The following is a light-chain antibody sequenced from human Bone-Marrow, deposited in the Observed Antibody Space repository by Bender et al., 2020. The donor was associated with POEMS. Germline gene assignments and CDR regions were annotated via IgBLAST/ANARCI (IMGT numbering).Light chain of an antibody. CDR2: GDT. CDR1: ASNLGAKMD. V-gene: IGLV1-40*01. Sequence: QSVLTQPPSVSGAPGQRVTISCTGTASNLGAKMDVQWYRHLPGTAPRLLIYGDTIRPSGVPDRLSASKSGTSASLTITGLQAEDEADYYCQSYDKDVDSPVFGTGTKLTV. CDR3: QSYDKDVDSPV. J-gene: IGLJ1*01.